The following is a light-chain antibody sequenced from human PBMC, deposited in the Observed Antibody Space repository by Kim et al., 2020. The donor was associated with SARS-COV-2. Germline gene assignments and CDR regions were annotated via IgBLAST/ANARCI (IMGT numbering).Light chain of an antibody. Sequence: AYDGDRLTLTCRASQGISNSLAWYQQKPGKAPKLLLSATSKLGRGVPSRFSGSGSGTTYTLTISSLQPEDFGTYYCQQYYSHPLTFGGGTKVDIK. J-gene: IGKJ4*01. V-gene: IGKV1-NL1*01. CDR2: ATS. CDR1: QGISNS. CDR3: QQYYSHPLT.